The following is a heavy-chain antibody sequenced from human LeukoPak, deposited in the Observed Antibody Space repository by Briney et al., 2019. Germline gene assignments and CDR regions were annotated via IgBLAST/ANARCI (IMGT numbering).Heavy chain of an antibody. CDR1: GFTFSSYA. CDR3: ARAPSGYSSGWYGSYFDY. Sequence: GGSLRLSCAASGFTFSSYAMHWVRQAPGKGLEWVAVISYDGSNKYYADSVKGRFTISRDNSKSTLYLQMNSLRAEDTAVYYCARAPSGYSSGWYGSYFDYWGQGTLVTVSS. D-gene: IGHD6-19*01. J-gene: IGHJ4*02. CDR2: ISYDGSNK. V-gene: IGHV3-30*04.